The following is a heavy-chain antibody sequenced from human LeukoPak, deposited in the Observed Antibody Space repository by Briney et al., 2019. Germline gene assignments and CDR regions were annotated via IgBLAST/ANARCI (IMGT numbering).Heavy chain of an antibody. CDR1: GGSVSSGRYY. CDR3: AREGYDSSGYSQTPAAWLYY. J-gene: IGHJ4*02. V-gene: IGHV4-61*02. Sequence: PSETLSLTCTVSGGSVSSGRYYWNWIRQPAGKGLEWIGRIYTSGSTNYNPSLKSRVTISVDTSKNQFSLKLSSVTAADTAVYYCAREGYDSSGYSQTPAAWLYYWGQGTLVTVSS. D-gene: IGHD3-22*01. CDR2: IYTSGST.